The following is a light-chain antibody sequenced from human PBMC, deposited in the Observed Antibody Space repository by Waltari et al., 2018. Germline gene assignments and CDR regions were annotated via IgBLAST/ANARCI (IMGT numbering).Light chain of an antibody. J-gene: IGKJ3*01. CDR1: QSVSYSSNDRDY. V-gene: IGKV4-1*01. CDR3: QQYYSNFFT. CDR2: WAS. Sequence: DIVLTQSPDSLAVSLGERATINCKSSQSVSYSSNDRDYLAWSQQKPGQPPKLLIYWASTREAGVPDRFSGSGSGTDFTLTISSLQAEDVAVYYCQQYYSNFFTFGPGTKVDIK.